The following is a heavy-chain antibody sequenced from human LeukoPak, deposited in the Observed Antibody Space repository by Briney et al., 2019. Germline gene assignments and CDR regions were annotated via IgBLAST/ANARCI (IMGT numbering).Heavy chain of an antibody. D-gene: IGHD1-1*01. J-gene: IGHJ1*01. V-gene: IGHV1-2*02. CDR3: AKEVHRVSQN. Sequence: PRASVKVSCKASGYIFTGYYMHWVRQAPGQGLEWMGWINPNTGGANYAQKFQGRVTMTRDTSISTAYMELSGLTSDDTGMYYCAKEVHRVSQNWGQGTLVTVSS. CDR1: GYIFTGYY. CDR2: INPNTGGA.